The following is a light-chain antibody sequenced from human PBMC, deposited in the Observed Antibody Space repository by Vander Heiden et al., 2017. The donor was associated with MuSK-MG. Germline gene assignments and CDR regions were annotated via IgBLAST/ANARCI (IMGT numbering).Light chain of an antibody. V-gene: IGKV3-20*01. CDR1: QGVSSS. J-gene: IGKJ4*01. Sequence: VLPPSPGTLSLSPGERATLSCGASQGVSSSLAWFQQKPGKAPKSLIYAASSWITAIPYRFSGSGSGTDFTLTISRLQPEDFAVYYCQQYDNSPFTFGRGTKVEIK. CDR2: AAS. CDR3: QQYDNSPFT.